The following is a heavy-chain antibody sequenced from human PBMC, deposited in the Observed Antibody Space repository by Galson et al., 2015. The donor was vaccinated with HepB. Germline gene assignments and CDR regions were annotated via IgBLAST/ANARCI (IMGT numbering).Heavy chain of an antibody. D-gene: IGHD2-21*01. V-gene: IGHV3-48*02. Sequence: SLRLSCAASGFTFSDYRMNWVRQAPGKGLEWISYISRSSKVIHYADSVKGRFTISRDNAKNSLYLQMGSLRDGDTAVYYCVRDGGDSYNWFDLWGQGTLVTVSS. CDR1: GFTFSDYR. CDR2: ISRSSKVI. J-gene: IGHJ5*02. CDR3: VRDGGDSYNWFDL.